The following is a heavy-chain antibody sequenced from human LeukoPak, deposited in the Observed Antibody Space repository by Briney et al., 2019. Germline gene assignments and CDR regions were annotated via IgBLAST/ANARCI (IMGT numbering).Heavy chain of an antibody. CDR3: ARGSTDFWARRFDP. J-gene: IGHJ5*02. Sequence: SQTLSLTCTVSGGSISSGSYYWSWIRQPAGKGLEWIGRIYTSGGTNYNPSLKSRVTISVDTSKNQFSLKLSSVTAADTAVYYCARGSTDFWARRFDPWGQGTLVTVSS. CDR2: IYTSGGT. CDR1: GGSISSGSYY. V-gene: IGHV4-61*02. D-gene: IGHD3-3*01.